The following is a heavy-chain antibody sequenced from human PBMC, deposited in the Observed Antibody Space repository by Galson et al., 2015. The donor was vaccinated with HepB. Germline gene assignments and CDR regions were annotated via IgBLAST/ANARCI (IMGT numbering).Heavy chain of an antibody. Sequence: SLRLSCAASGFTFSSYWMSWVRQAPGKGLEWVANIKQDGSEKYYVDSVKGRFTISRDNAKNSLYLQMNSLRAEDTAVYYCARDKGWGRDQASYFDYWGQGTLITVSS. D-gene: IGHD7-27*01. V-gene: IGHV3-7*03. CDR2: IKQDGSEK. CDR1: GFTFSSYW. J-gene: IGHJ4*02. CDR3: ARDKGWGRDQASYFDY.